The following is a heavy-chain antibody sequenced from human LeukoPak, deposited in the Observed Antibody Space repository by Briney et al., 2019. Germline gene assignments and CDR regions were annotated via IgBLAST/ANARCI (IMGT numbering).Heavy chain of an antibody. Sequence: SETLSLTCTVSGGSISNYYWNWIRQPPGKGLEWIGEINHSGSTNYNPSLKSRVTISVDTSKNQFPLKLSSVTAADTAVYYCARTYNWFDPWGQGTLVTVSS. CDR3: ARTYNWFDP. CDR1: GGSISNYY. V-gene: IGHV4-34*01. J-gene: IGHJ5*02. CDR2: INHSGST.